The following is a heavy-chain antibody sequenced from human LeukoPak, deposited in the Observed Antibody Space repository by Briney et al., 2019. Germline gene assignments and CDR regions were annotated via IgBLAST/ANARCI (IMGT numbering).Heavy chain of an antibody. CDR2: IYTSGST. CDR1: GYSISSGYY. J-gene: IGHJ4*02. Sequence: PSETLSLTCAVSGYSISSGYYWSWIRQPAGKGLEWIGRIYTSGSTNYNPSLKSRVTMSVDTSKNQFSLKLSSVTAADTAVYYCARVKAVAGMDYFDYWGQGTLVTVSS. D-gene: IGHD6-19*01. V-gene: IGHV4-4*07. CDR3: ARVKAVAGMDYFDY.